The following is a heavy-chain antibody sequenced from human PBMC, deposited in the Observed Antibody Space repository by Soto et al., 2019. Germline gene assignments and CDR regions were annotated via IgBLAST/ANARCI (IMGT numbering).Heavy chain of an antibody. J-gene: IGHJ4*02. V-gene: IGHV1-18*01. CDR3: ARDPVAGTYFDY. CDR1: GYTFTTYG. D-gene: IGHD6-19*01. CDR2: INGYNGIT. Sequence: QVQLVQSGAEVKKPGASVKVSCKASGYTFTTYGISWVRQASGQGLEWMGWINGYNGITNYAQKLQGRVTMTTDTSTSTAYMELRSLRSDDTAVYYCARDPVAGTYFDYWGQGTLVTVSS.